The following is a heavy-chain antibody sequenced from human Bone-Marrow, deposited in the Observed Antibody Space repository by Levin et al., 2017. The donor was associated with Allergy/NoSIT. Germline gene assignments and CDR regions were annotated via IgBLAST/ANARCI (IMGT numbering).Heavy chain of an antibody. D-gene: IGHD3-10*01. J-gene: IGHJ6*02. CDR3: ARDLFYGSGSYYNAALNYGMDV. Sequence: WASVKVSCKASGGTFSSYAISWVRQAPGQGREWMGGIIPIFGTANYAQKFQGRVTITADESTSTAYMELSSLRSEDTAVYYCARDLFYGSGSYYNAALNYGMDVWGQGTTVTVSS. V-gene: IGHV1-69*13. CDR2: IIPIFGTA. CDR1: GGTFSSYA.